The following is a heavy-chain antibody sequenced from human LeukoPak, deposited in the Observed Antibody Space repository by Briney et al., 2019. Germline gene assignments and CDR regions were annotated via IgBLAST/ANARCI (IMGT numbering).Heavy chain of an antibody. CDR2: IYTWCSYI. J-gene: IGHJ3*02. V-gene: IGHV3-21*01. Sequence: GGSLRLSCTASGFTFTSYGMNWVRQAPGKGLEWVSFIYTWCSYIYYGDSLKGRVTISRDNAKNSLYLQMNGLRAEDTAVYYCARGRSITLLRGVAMIDGFDIWGQGAMVSVSS. D-gene: IGHD3-10*01. CDR3: ARGRSITLLRGVAMIDGFDI. CDR1: GFTFTSYG.